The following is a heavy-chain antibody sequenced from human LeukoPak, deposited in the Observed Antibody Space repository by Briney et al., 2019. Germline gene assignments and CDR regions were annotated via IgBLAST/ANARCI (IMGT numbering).Heavy chain of an antibody. D-gene: IGHD2-15*01. CDR2: ISSDSGTI. J-gene: IGHJ4*02. Sequence: QPGGSLRLSCVASGFTFNTYSMNWVRQAPGQGLDWLSYISSDSGTIYYADSVKGRFTISRDNAQNSLYLQMNSLRAEDTAVYYCAREGRLRPSHIDYWGQGTLVTVSS. CDR3: AREGRLRPSHIDY. CDR1: GFTFNTYS. V-gene: IGHV3-48*04.